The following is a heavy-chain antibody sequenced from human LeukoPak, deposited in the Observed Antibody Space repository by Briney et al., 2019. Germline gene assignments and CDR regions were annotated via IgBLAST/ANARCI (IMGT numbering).Heavy chain of an antibody. CDR1: GVATCGVSYD. CDR2: IYYSGST. V-gene: IGHV4-31*01. CDR3: ARATISYQLHY. D-gene: IGHD2-2*01. Sequence: PSGSLSPTPTVSGVATCGVSYDGRSTRHHPRKGLEWIRYIYYSGSTYTNPSSNDPVTMSVYTSKNQISLKLSSVAAADTAVYYCARATISYQLHYWGQGTLVTVSS. J-gene: IGHJ4*02.